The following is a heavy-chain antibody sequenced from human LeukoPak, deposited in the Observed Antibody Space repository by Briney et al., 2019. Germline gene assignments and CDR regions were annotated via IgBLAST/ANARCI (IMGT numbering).Heavy chain of an antibody. CDR2: IYYSGST. V-gene: IGHV4-39*01. Sequence: PSETLSLTCTVSGGSISSSSYYWGWIRQPPGTGLEWIGSIYYSGSTNYNPSLKSRVTISVETSKNQFSLKLSSVTAADTAVYYCARQWGHYDFWSGYQYYFDYWGQGTLVTVSS. D-gene: IGHD3-3*01. J-gene: IGHJ4*02. CDR3: ARQWGHYDFWSGYQYYFDY. CDR1: GGSISSSSYY.